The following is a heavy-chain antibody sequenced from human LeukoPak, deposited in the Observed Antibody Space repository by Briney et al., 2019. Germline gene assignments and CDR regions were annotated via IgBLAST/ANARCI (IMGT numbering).Heavy chain of an antibody. V-gene: IGHV3-11*01. CDR1: GFTFSDYY. J-gene: IGHJ5*02. CDR3: AGKAGGYSSWFDP. D-gene: IGHD3-22*01. Sequence: PGGSLRLSCAASGFTFSDYYMSWIRQAPGKGLEWVSYISSSGSTIYYADSVKGRFTISRDNAKNSMYLQMNSLRAEDTAVYYCAGKAGGYSSWFDPWGQGTLVTVSS. CDR2: ISSSGSTI.